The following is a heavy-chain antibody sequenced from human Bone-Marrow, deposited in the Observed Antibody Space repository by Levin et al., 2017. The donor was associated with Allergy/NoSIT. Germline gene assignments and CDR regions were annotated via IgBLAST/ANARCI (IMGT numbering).Heavy chain of an antibody. J-gene: IGHJ4*02. Sequence: AGGSLRLSCAASGFTFSDFGIHWVRQAPGKGLEWVAVIWYDGSNKYYTDSVKGRFTISRDNSKNTLYLQMDSLRAEDTAVYYCARDRYSAVAGIDWTHTVDYWGQGTLVTVSS. D-gene: IGHD6-19*01. CDR2: IWYDGSNK. CDR3: ARDRYSAVAGIDWTHTVDY. CDR1: GFTFSDFG. V-gene: IGHV3-33*01.